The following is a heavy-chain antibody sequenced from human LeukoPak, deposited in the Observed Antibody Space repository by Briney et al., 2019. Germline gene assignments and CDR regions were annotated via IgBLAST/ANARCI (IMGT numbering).Heavy chain of an antibody. CDR3: VRGGALYYDFWD. Sequence: ASVKVSCKTSGYTFIGYYMHWVRQAPGQGLEWMGWINPNSGGTDYAQTFQGRVTMTRDTSVSTTYMELNGLKSDDTAVYYCVRGGALYYDFWDWGQGTLVTVSS. CDR1: GYTFIGYY. V-gene: IGHV1-2*02. D-gene: IGHD3-3*01. J-gene: IGHJ4*02. CDR2: INPNSGGT.